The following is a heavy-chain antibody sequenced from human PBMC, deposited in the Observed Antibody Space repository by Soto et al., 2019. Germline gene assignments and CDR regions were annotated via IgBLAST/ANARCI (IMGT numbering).Heavy chain of an antibody. CDR1: GGTFSSYA. D-gene: IGHD3-22*01. CDR2: IIPIFGTA. CDR3: ASPYDSSGPYYFDY. J-gene: IGHJ4*02. Sequence: ASVKVSCKASGGTFSSYAISWVRQAPGQGLEWMGGIIPIFGTANYAQKFQGRVTITADKSTSTAYMELSSLRSEDTAVYYCASPYDSSGPYYFDYWGQGTLVTVSS. V-gene: IGHV1-69*06.